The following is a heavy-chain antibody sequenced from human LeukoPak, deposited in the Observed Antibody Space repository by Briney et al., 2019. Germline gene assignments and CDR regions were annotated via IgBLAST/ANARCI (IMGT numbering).Heavy chain of an antibody. J-gene: IGHJ4*02. CDR1: GFTFNNAW. CDR3: TTDSGTIIY. CDR2: IKGKTDGGTT. V-gene: IGHV3-15*01. Sequence: GGSLRLSCAASGFTFNNAWMSWVRQAPGKGLKWIGRIKGKTDGGTTDYAAPVKGRFTILRDDSKNTLYLQMSSLRTEDTAVYYCTTDSGTIIYWGQGTLVTVSS. D-gene: IGHD3-10*01.